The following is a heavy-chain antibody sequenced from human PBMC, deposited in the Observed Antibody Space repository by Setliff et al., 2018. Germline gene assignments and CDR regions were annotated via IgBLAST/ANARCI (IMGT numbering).Heavy chain of an antibody. Sequence: TLSLTCTVSGGSVSSGSYYWSWIRQPPGKGLEWIAYIYYSGNTYYNPSLKSRVTISVDTSKNQFSLKINSVTAADTAVYYCARGHCSSGECPNYFDPWGQGTQVTVSS. CDR3: ARGHCSSGECPNYFDP. D-gene: IGHD2-15*01. CDR2: IYYSGNT. J-gene: IGHJ5*02. CDR1: GGSVSSGSYY. V-gene: IGHV4-31*03.